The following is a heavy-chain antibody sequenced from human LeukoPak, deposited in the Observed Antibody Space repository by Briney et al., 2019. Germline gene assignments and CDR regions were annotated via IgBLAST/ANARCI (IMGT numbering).Heavy chain of an antibody. D-gene: IGHD6-13*01. V-gene: IGHV4-38-2*02. Sequence: SVTLSLTCTVSGYSISSGYYWGWIRQPPGKGLEWIGSIYHSGSTNYNPSLKSRVTISVDTSKNQFSLKLSSVTAADTAVYYCARGRDSSSWYDVWQWRVLDYMDVWGKGTTVTVSS. CDR2: IYHSGST. J-gene: IGHJ6*03. CDR1: GYSISSGYY. CDR3: ARGRDSSSWYDVWQWRVLDYMDV.